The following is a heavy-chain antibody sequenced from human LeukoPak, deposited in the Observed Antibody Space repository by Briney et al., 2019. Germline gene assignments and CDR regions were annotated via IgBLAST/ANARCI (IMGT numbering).Heavy chain of an antibody. CDR1: GFTFDDYA. J-gene: IGHJ3*01. V-gene: IGHV3-9*01. Sequence: GRSLRLSCAASGFTFDDYAMHWVRQSPGKGLEWVSGINWNTGSIDYADSVKGRFTISRDNAKNSLYLQMNSPRSEDTALYYCAKDTRAIVGGIHNSFDVWGQGTMVTVSS. CDR3: AKDTRAIVGGIHNSFDV. D-gene: IGHD1-26*01. CDR2: INWNTGSI.